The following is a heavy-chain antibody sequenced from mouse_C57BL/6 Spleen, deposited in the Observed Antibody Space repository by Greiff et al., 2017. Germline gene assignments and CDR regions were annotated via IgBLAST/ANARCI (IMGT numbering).Heavy chain of an antibody. J-gene: IGHJ3*01. D-gene: IGHD4-1*01. CDR1: GYTFTNYW. CDR2: IYPGGGYT. V-gene: IGHV1-63*01. Sequence: VQLQQPGAELVRPGTSVKMSCKASGYTFTNYWIGWAKQRPGHGLAWIGDIYPGGGYTNYNEKFKGKATLTADKSSSTAYMQFSSLTSEDSAIYYCARAANWAWLADWGQGTLVTVSA. CDR3: ARAANWAWLAD.